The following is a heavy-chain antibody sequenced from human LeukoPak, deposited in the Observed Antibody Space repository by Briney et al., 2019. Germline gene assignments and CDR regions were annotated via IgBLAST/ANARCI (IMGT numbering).Heavy chain of an antibody. CDR2: IRSEANSYAT. J-gene: IGHJ4*02. Sequence: GGSLRLSCAASGFTFCGSAMHWVRQASGKGLEWVGRIRSEANSYATAYAASVKGRSTISRDDSKNTAYLQMNSPKTEDTGVYYWRWQTVTTLGGDYWGQGTLVTVSS. CDR3: RWQTVTTLGGDY. V-gene: IGHV3-73*01. CDR1: GFTFCGSA. D-gene: IGHD4-17*01.